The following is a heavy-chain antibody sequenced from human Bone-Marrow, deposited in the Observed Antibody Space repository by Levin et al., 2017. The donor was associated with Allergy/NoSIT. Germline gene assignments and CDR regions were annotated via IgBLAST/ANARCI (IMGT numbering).Heavy chain of an antibody. Sequence: GGSLRLSCVVSGFTFSNYWMHWVRQTPGEGLVWVARINSDGSSTIHADSVKDRFTISRDNAKNTLYLQMKSLRAEDTAVYYCARHSRGMDVWGQGTTVTVSS. J-gene: IGHJ6*02. V-gene: IGHV3-74*01. CDR1: GFTFSNYW. CDR2: INSDGSST. CDR3: ARHSRGMDV.